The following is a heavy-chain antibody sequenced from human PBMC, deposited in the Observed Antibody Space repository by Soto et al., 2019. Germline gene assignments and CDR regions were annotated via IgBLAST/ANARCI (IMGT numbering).Heavy chain of an antibody. V-gene: IGHV4-34*01. J-gene: IGHJ6*02. CDR3: ARTVPAATYYYYGMDV. CDR1: GGSFSGYY. CDR2: INHSGST. D-gene: IGHD2-2*01. Sequence: ASETLSLTCAVYGGSFSGYYWSWIRQPPGKGLEWIGEINHSGSTNYNPSLKSRVTISVDTSKNQFSLKLSSVTAADTAVYYCARTVPAATYYYYGMDVWGQGTTVTVSS.